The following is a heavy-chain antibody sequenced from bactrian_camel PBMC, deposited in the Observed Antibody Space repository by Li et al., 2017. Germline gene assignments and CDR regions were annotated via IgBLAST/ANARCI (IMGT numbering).Heavy chain of an antibody. CDR2: IYTGSGAT. V-gene: IGHV3S40*01. J-gene: IGHJ6*01. D-gene: IGHD2*01. CDR3: AAARTYEETWYVNGFGY. CDR1: GSTVGTWC. Sequence: DVQLVESGGGSVQTGGSLSLSCEISGSTVGTWCMAWYRQGPTKDREGVGFIYTGSGATYYTDSVKGRFTISQDNAKNTVYLQMNDLNPEDTAMYNCAAARTYEETWYVNGFGYWARGPRSPSP.